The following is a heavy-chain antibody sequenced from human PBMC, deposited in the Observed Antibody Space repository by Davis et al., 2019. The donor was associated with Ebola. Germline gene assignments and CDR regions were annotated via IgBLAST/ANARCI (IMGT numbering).Heavy chain of an antibody. Sequence: GESLKISCAASGFTFSGSAMHWVRQASGKGLEWVGRIRSKANSYATAYAASVKGRLTISRDDSKNTAYLQMNSLKTEDTAVYYCTLTYDSTDYWGQGTLVTVSS. J-gene: IGHJ4*02. CDR2: IRSKANSYAT. V-gene: IGHV3-73*01. D-gene: IGHD3-22*01. CDR1: GFTFSGSA. CDR3: TLTYDSTDY.